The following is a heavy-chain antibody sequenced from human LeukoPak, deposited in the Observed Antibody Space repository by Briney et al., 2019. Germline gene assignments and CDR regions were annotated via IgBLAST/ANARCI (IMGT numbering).Heavy chain of an antibody. D-gene: IGHD6-6*01. CDR1: GYTLTELS. CDR3: ATASQAARAFDI. V-gene: IGHV1-24*01. J-gene: IGHJ3*02. Sequence: ASVKVSCKVSGYTLTELSMHWVRQAPGKGLEWMGGFDPEDGETIYAQKFQGRVTMTEDTSTDTAYMELSSLRSEDTAVYYCATASQAARAFDIWGQGTMVTVSS. CDR2: FDPEDGET.